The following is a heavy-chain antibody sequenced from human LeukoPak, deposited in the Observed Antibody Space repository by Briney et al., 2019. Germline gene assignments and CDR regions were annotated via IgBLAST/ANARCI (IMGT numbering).Heavy chain of an antibody. CDR1: GGTFSSYA. V-gene: IGHV1-69*04. Sequence: SVKVSCKASGGTFSSYAISWVRQAPGQGLEWMGRIIPILGIANYAQKFQGRVTITADKSTSTAYMELSSLRSEDTAVYYCARVADSSSSQSFDYWGQGTLVTVSS. J-gene: IGHJ4*02. CDR3: ARVADSSSSQSFDY. D-gene: IGHD6-6*01. CDR2: IIPILGIA.